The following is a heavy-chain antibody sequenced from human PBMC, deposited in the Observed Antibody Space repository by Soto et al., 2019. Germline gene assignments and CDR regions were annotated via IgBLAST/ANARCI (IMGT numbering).Heavy chain of an antibody. CDR2: INGSSSTM. CDR3: ARGDRFRCSGDRCFSDGLFLS. CDR1: GFTFGIYS. D-gene: IGHD2-15*01. Sequence: EVQLVESGGGLVQRGGSLRLSCAASGFTFGIYSMNWVRQAPGKGLEWISYINGSSSTMYYADSVKGRFIISRDNADNSLYLHMISLRDADTAVYYCARGDRFRCSGDRCFSDGLFLSWGQGTLVTVSS. J-gene: IGHJ5*02. V-gene: IGHV3-48*02.